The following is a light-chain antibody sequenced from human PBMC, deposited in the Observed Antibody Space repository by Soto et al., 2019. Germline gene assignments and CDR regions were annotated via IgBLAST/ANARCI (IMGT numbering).Light chain of an antibody. V-gene: IGKV3-15*01. CDR3: QQYNDRPPIT. CDR2: GSF. CDR1: QSVDNN. J-gene: IGKJ5*01. Sequence: EIVMTQSPVTLSASPGESATLSCRASQSVDNNVAWYQQKPGQAPRLLIVGSFARATGIPARFSGSGSGSESTLTISGLQSEDFAVYYCQQYNDRPPITFGQGTRLEI.